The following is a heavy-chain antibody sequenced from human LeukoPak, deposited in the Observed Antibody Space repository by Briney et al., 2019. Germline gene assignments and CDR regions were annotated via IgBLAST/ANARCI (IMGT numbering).Heavy chain of an antibody. D-gene: IGHD6-13*01. Sequence: AGGSLRLSCAASGFTFSSYSMNWVRQAPGKGLEWVSSIISSSSYIYYADSVKGRFTISRDNSKNTLYLQMNSLRAEDTAVYYCAKDRQAVSGYSSSWYEDYYYYYGMDVWGQGTTVTVSS. CDR2: IISSSSYI. CDR1: GFTFSSYS. CDR3: AKDRQAVSGYSSSWYEDYYYYYGMDV. J-gene: IGHJ6*02. V-gene: IGHV3-21*04.